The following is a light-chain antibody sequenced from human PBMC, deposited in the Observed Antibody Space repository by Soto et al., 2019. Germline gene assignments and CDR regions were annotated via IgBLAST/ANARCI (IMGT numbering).Light chain of an antibody. J-gene: IGKJ1*01. CDR2: DAS. V-gene: IGKV1-5*01. CDR1: QSISIW. CDR3: QQYNSYWT. Sequence: DIQMTQSPSTLSASVGDRVTITCRASQSISIWLARYQQKPGKAPKLLIFDASSLESGVPSRFSGSGSGTEFTLTISSLQPDDFATYHCQQYNSYWTFGQGTKVEIK.